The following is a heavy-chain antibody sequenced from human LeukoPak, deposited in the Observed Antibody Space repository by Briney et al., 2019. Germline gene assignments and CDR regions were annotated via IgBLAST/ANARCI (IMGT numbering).Heavy chain of an antibody. Sequence: ASVKVSCKVSGYTLTELSMHWVRQAPGKGLEWMGGFDPEDGETIYAQKFQGRVTMTEDTSTDTAYMELSSLRSEDTAVYYCAPSPQYCSSTSCSYYYYMDVWGKGTTVTVSS. V-gene: IGHV1-24*01. CDR2: FDPEDGET. CDR3: APSPQYCSSTSCSYYYYMDV. CDR1: GYTLTELS. D-gene: IGHD2-2*01. J-gene: IGHJ6*03.